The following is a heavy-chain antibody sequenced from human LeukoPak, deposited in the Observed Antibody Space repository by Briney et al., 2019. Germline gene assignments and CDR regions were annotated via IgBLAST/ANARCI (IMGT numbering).Heavy chain of an antibody. CDR1: GYTLTSYG. J-gene: IGHJ4*02. D-gene: IGHD3-9*01. CDR2: ISAYNGNT. Sequence: ASVKVSCKASGYTLTSYGISWVRQAPGQGLEWMGWISAYNGNTNYAQKLQGRVTMTTDTSTSTAYMELRSLRSDDTAVYYCARVNYDILTGYYNSDYWGQGTLVTVSS. V-gene: IGHV1-18*01. CDR3: ARVNYDILTGYYNSDY.